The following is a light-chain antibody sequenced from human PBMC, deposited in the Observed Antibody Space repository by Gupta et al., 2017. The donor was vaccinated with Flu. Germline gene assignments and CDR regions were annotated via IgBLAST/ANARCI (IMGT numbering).Light chain of an antibody. CDR1: QKIDNY. J-gene: IGKJ4*01. CDR2: GAS. CDR3: QHSNSTTIT. Sequence: IQMTQSPSSLSASVGDSVTITCRASQKIDNYLFWYQQKPGKAPKLLIAGASTLKSGVPTRFSGSGCGTDFTLTISRRQPDDFATYYCQHSNSTTITFGGGTKVDIK. V-gene: IGKV1-39*01.